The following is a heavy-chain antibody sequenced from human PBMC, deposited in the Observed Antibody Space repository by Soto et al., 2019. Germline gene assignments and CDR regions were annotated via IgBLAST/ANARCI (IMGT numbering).Heavy chain of an antibody. CDR3: AQGVCSGTSRAYFLDS. V-gene: IGHV1-3*01. Sequence: ASVKGSCKASGYTFMDYAMNWVRQAPGQRLEWMGWVNVGNGDTRYSQNFQGRVTISRDTSATTSYMELSTLRSEDTAMYYCAQGVCSGTSRAYFLDSWGQGTLVSVSS. J-gene: IGHJ4*02. D-gene: IGHD1-26*01. CDR1: GYTFMDYA. CDR2: VNVGNGDT.